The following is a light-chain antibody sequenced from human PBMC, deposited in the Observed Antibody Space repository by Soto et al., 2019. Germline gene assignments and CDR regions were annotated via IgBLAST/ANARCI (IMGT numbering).Light chain of an antibody. CDR3: QLYGSYMFT. CDR2: GAS. V-gene: IGKV3-20*01. CDR1: QSVTSSF. Sequence: EVVLTQSPGTLSLSPGERATLSCRTSQSVTSSFLSWLQQKPGQPPRLLLYGASRRAAGTPDRFSGSGSGTDFTLIISRLEPEDSAVYHCQLYGSYMFTFGQGTKLEI. J-gene: IGKJ2*01.